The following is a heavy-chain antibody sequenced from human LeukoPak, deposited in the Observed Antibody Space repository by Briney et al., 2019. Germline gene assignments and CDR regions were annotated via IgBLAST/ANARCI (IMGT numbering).Heavy chain of an antibody. V-gene: IGHV1-18*01. D-gene: IGHD3-22*01. CDR3: ARDASLDYYDSSGRYDAFDI. J-gene: IGHJ3*02. Sequence: TSVKVSCKASGYTFTSYGISWVRQAPGQGLEWMGWISAYNGNTNYAQKLQGRVTMTTDTSTSTAYMELRSLRSDDTAVYYCARDASLDYYDSSGRYDAFDIWGQGTMVTVSS. CDR2: ISAYNGNT. CDR1: GYTFTSYG.